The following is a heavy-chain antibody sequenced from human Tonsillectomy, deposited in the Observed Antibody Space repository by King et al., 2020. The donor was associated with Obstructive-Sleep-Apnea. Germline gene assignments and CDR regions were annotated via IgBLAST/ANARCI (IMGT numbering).Heavy chain of an antibody. J-gene: IGHJ4*02. CDR3: ARHVFKVEGYYDSSGYFVPPEIDY. D-gene: IGHD3-22*01. CDR2: IYPGDSDT. CDR1: GYSFTSHW. V-gene: IGHV5-51*01. Sequence: QLVQSGAEVKKPGESLKISCKGSGYSFTSHWIGWVRQMPGKGLEWMGIIYPGDSDTRYRPSFQGQVTISADKSINTAYLQWRSLKASDTAIYYCARHVFKVEGYYDSSGYFVPPEIDYWGQGTLVTVSS.